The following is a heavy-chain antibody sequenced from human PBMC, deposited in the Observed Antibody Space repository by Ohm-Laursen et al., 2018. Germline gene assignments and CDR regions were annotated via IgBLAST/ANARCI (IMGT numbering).Heavy chain of an antibody. J-gene: IGHJ4*02. V-gene: IGHV1-18*01. CDR1: GYSFTNYA. Sequence: GASVKVSCKTSGYSFTNYAIIWVRQAPGQGLEWVGRVTTYHDETNYSQKLKNRVTMTTDSDTKTAYMELRNLRSDDTAVYFCARESGDSHQNSEGYWMFYFDFWGQGTLVTVSS. CDR3: ARESGDSHQNSEGYWMFYFDF. CDR2: VTTYHDET. D-gene: IGHD1-1*01.